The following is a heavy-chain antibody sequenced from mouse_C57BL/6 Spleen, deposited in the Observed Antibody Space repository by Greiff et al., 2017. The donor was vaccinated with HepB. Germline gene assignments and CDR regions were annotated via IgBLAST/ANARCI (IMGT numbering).Heavy chain of an antibody. V-gene: IGHV1-26*01. CDR1: GYTFTDYY. CDR3: ASHYYGSSSFAY. J-gene: IGHJ3*01. CDR2: INPNNGGT. Sequence: EVQLQQSGPELVKPGASVKISCKASGYTFTDYYMNWVKQSHGKSLEWIGDINPNNGGTSYNQKFKGKATLTVDKSSSTAYMELRSLTSEDSAVYYCASHYYGSSSFAYWGQGTLVTVSA. D-gene: IGHD1-1*01.